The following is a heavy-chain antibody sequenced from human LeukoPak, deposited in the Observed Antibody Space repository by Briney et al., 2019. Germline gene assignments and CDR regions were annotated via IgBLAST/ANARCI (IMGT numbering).Heavy chain of an antibody. J-gene: IGHJ4*02. V-gene: IGHV1-8*01. CDR2: MNPNSGNT. CDR3: ARGDTASWLWAY. CDR1: GYTFTSYG. D-gene: IGHD5-18*01. Sequence: ASVKVSCKASGYTFTSYGINWVRQATGQGLEWMGWMNPNSGNTGYAQKFQGRVTMTRNTSISTAYMELSSLRSEDTAVYYCARGDTASWLWAYWGQGTLVTVSS.